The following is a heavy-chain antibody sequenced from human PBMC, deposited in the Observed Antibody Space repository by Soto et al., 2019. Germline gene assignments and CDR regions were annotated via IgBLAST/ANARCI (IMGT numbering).Heavy chain of an antibody. CDR1: GFSLSNVVDG. CDR3: EHHTAYDGDAFDI. V-gene: IGHV2-5*01. CDR2: IFWNAEK. Sequence: VPTLVKRTHTLTLTCSFCGFSLSNVVDGVAWIRQPPGKALEWLALIFWNAEKLYSRSLTNRLTITKDTSRNQVVLTMTNVDPVDTATYFCEHHTAYDGDAFDIWGQGTMVTVS. D-gene: IGHD5-12*01. J-gene: IGHJ3*02.